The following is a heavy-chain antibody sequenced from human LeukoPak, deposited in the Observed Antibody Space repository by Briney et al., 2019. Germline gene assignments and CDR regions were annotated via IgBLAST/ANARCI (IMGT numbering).Heavy chain of an antibody. V-gene: IGHV3-23*01. J-gene: IGHJ4*02. CDR1: GFTFSSYD. CDR2: ISGSGAYT. Sequence: PGGSLRLSCAASGFTFSSYDMSWVRQAPGKGLEWVSGISGSGAYTYYADSVKGRFTISRDNSENTLYLQMNGLRAEDTAVYYCARGRIAPDYWGQGTLVTVSS. D-gene: IGHD6-13*01. CDR3: ARGRIAPDY.